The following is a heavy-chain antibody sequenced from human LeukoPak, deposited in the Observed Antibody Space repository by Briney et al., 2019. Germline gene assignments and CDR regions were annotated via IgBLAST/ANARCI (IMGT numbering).Heavy chain of an antibody. V-gene: IGHV3-48*01. CDR2: ITRSSSTI. Sequence: GGSLRLSCAASGFTFSSYSMTWVRQAPGKGLEWISYITRSSSTIYYSDSVKGRFTISRDNAKNSLYLQMNSLRAEDTAVYFCARGYCSGGSCYWFDYWGQGTLVTVSS. CDR1: GFTFSSYS. J-gene: IGHJ4*02. CDR3: ARGYCSGGSCYWFDY. D-gene: IGHD2-15*01.